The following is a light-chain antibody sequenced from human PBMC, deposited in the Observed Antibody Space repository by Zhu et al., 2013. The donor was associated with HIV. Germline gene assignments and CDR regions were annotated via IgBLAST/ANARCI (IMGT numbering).Light chain of an antibody. V-gene: IGLV2-14*01. CDR3: SSYTSSSTVI. CDR1: SSDVGGYNY. Sequence: QSALTQPPSASGSPGQSVTISCTGTSSDVGGYNYVSWYQQHPGKAPKLMIYEVRNRPSGVSNRFSGSKSGNTASLIISGLQAEDEADYSCSSYTSSSTVIFGGGTKLTVL. CDR2: EVR. J-gene: IGLJ2*01.